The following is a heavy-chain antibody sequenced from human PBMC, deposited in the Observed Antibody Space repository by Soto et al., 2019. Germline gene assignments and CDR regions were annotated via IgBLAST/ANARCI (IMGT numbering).Heavy chain of an antibody. CDR1: GDTFSNYA. Sequence: QVQLVQSGAEVKKPGSSVKVSCKASGDTFSNYAISWVRQAPGQGLEWMGGIIPIFGTTNYAQKFQGRVTITADEYTSTADMELSSLRSEDTAVYYCARDAYYDILTGYLNWFDPWGQGTLVTVSS. CDR2: IIPIFGTT. J-gene: IGHJ5*02. V-gene: IGHV1-69*12. CDR3: ARDAYYDILTGYLNWFDP. D-gene: IGHD3-9*01.